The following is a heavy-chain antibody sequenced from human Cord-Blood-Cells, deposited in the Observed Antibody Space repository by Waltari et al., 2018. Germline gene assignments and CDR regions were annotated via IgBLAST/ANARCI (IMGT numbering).Heavy chain of an antibody. CDR3: AKDIGGDIVLMLYAY. CDR1: GFTFDDYA. J-gene: IGHJ4*02. CDR2: ISWNRGSR. Sequence: EVQLVESGGGLVQPGRSLRLSCAASGFTFDDYAMHWVRQAPGKGLEWVSGISWNRGSRGYADAVKGRFTISEDNAENSLYLQMNSLRAEDTALNYCAKDIGGDIVLMLYAYWGQRTLVTVSS. D-gene: IGHD2-8*01. V-gene: IGHV3-9*01.